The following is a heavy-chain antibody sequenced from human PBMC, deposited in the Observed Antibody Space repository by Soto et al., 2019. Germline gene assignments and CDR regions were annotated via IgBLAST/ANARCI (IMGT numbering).Heavy chain of an antibody. Sequence: QVQLVESGGGVVQPGRSLRLSCAASGFTFSSYGMHWVRQAPGKGLEWVAVISYDGSNKYYADSVKGRFTISRDNSKNTLYLQMNSLRAEDTAVYYCAKDKLIKEWLVPGAFDIWGQGTMVTVSS. J-gene: IGHJ3*02. V-gene: IGHV3-30*18. CDR3: AKDKLIKEWLVPGAFDI. CDR2: ISYDGSNK. CDR1: GFTFSSYG. D-gene: IGHD6-19*01.